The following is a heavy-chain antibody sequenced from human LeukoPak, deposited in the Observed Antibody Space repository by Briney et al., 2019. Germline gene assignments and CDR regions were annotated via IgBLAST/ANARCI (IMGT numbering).Heavy chain of an antibody. CDR3: ARHVPRSGLNIDY. CDR2: IYHSGST. CDR1: GGSIGDEYW. Sequence: SETLPLTCAVSGGSIGDEYWWTWVRQPPGEGLEYIGEIYHSGSTSYNPSLKGRDPISVDKSKNQFSLKMNAMTAADTAVYYCARHVPRSGLNIDYWGQGTLVTVSS. J-gene: IGHJ4*02. V-gene: IGHV4-4*02. D-gene: IGHD3-10*01.